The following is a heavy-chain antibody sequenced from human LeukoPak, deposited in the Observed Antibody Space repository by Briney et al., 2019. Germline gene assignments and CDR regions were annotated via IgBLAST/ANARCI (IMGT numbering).Heavy chain of an antibody. CDR1: GYSFTNYW. J-gene: IGHJ4*02. CDR2: IDPSDSYT. Sequence: GVSLKISCKGSGYSFTNYWISWVRQMPGKGLEWMGRIDPSDSYTNYSPSFQGHVTISADKSITTAYLHWSSLKASDTAMYYCARHRYGSGSSYDYWGQGTLVTVSS. CDR3: ARHRYGSGSSYDY. V-gene: IGHV5-10-1*01. D-gene: IGHD3-10*01.